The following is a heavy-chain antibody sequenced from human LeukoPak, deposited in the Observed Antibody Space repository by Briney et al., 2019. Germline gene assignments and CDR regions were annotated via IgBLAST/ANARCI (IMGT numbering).Heavy chain of an antibody. CDR2: IKQDGSEK. CDR3: ARDGPDTAMVFYYMDV. CDR1: GFTFSRYW. V-gene: IGHV3-7*01. D-gene: IGHD5-18*01. Sequence: PGGSLRLSCASSGFTFSRYWMSWVRQAPGKGLEWVANIKQDGSEKYYVDSVKDRFTISRDNANNSLYLQMNSLRAEDTAVYYCARDGPDTAMVFYYMDVWGKGTTVTVSS. J-gene: IGHJ6*03.